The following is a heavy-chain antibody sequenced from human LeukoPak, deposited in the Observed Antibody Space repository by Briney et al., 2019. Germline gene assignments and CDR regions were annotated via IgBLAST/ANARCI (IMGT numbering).Heavy chain of an antibody. CDR1: GFTFDDYA. J-gene: IGHJ4*02. CDR3: AKGKSGWFSGADY. CDR2: VNWNSDRK. D-gene: IGHD6-19*01. Sequence: GRSLRLSCAASGFTFDDYAMHWVRQAPGKGLEWVSGVNWNSDRKGYAGSVKGRFTVSRDNARKYVFLQINSLRVEDTAIYYCAKGKSGWFSGADYWGQGTLVTVSS. V-gene: IGHV3-9*01.